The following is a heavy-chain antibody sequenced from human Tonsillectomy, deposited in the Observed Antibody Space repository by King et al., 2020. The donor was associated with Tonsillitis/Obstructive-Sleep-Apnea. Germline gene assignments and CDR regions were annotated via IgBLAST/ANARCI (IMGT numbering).Heavy chain of an antibody. CDR3: AREGALYQHLPSFYY. V-gene: IGHV4-34*01. CDR1: GGSFSGYY. CDR2: INHSGST. Sequence: VQLQQWGAGLLKPSETLSLTCAVYGGSFSGYYWSWIRQRPGKGLEWIGEINHSGSTNYSPSLESRVTISGDTYKNQFSLKLNSVTAADTAVYYCAREGALYQHLPSFYYCGQGPLVTVSS. D-gene: IGHD2-2*02. J-gene: IGHJ4*02.